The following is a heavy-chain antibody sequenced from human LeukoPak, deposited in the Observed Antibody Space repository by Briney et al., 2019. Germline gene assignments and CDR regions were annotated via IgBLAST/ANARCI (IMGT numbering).Heavy chain of an antibody. V-gene: IGHV1-69*04. Sequence: ASVKVSCKASGGTFSSYAISWVRQAPGQGLEWMGSIIPILGIANYAQKFQGRVTITADKSTSTAYMELSSLRSEDTAVYYCASGVYYYGSGTYYYYGMDVWGQGTTVTVSS. J-gene: IGHJ6*02. CDR2: IIPILGIA. CDR1: GGTFSSYA. D-gene: IGHD3-10*01. CDR3: ASGVYYYGSGTYYYYGMDV.